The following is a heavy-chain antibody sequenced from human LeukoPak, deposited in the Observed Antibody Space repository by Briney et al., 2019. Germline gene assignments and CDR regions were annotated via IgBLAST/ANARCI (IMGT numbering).Heavy chain of an antibody. CDR1: GYTFTSYY. V-gene: IGHV1-46*01. CDR3: ARELDGGYFDY. CDR2: LYTSGGST. Sequence: ASVKVSCKASGYTFTSYYMHWVRQAPRQVLEWMGILYTSGGSTRYAQKFQGRVTMTRDTSTSTVYMELSSLRSEDTAVYYCARELDGGYFDYWGQGTLVTVSS. J-gene: IGHJ4*02.